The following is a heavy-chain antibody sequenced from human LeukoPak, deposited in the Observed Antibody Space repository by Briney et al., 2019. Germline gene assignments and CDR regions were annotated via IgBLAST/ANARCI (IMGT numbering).Heavy chain of an antibody. CDR2: FSSSGTII. V-gene: IGHV3-48*01. CDR1: GFTFSSYW. D-gene: IGHD4-17*01. J-gene: IGHJ4*02. CDR3: ARRTVTEYYFDY. Sequence: GGSLRLSCAASGFTFSSYWMNWVRQAPGKGLEWVSYFSSSGTIIYYADSVKGRFTISRDNAKNSLYLQMNSLRAEDTAVYYCARRTVTEYYFDYWGQGTLVTVSS.